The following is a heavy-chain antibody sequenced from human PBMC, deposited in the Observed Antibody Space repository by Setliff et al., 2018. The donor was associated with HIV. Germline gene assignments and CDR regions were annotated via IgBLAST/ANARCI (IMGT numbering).Heavy chain of an antibody. CDR2: INPSGGRT. CDR3: ARPYNFWSGFPDAFDI. J-gene: IGHJ3*02. V-gene: IGHV1-46*01. CDR1: GYTFTTYY. D-gene: IGHD3-3*01. Sequence: ASVKVSCKASGYTFTTYYMHWVRLAPGQGLEWMGIINPSGGRTSYAQKLQGRVTMTTDTSTSTAYMELRSLRSDDTAVYYCARPYNFWSGFPDAFDIWGQGTMVTVSS.